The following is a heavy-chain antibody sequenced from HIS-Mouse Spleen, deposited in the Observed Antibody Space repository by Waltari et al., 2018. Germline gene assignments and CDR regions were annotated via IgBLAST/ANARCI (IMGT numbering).Heavy chain of an antibody. D-gene: IGHD6-6*01. Sequence: QVQLQESGPGLVKPSETLSLTCTVSGGSISSYYCSWIRQPPGKGLEWIGYIYYSGSTNYNPSLKSRVTISVDTSKNQFSLKLSSVTAADTAVYYCASAIAARPSYFDYWGQGTLVTVSS. V-gene: IGHV4-59*01. J-gene: IGHJ4*02. CDR1: GGSISSYY. CDR3: ASAIAARPSYFDY. CDR2: IYYSGST.